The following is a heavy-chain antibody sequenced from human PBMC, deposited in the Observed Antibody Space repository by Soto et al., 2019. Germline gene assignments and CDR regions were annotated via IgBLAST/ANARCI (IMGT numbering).Heavy chain of an antibody. CDR3: ARGLWRGSHGSPRDY. Sequence: EVQLLESGGGLVQPGGSLRLSCAASGFTFSSYAMSWVRQAPGKGLEWVSAISGSGGSTYYADSVKGRFTISRENAKNSLYLEMNSLRAGDTAVYYCARGLWRGSHGSPRDYWGQGTLVTVSS. D-gene: IGHD1-26*01. V-gene: IGHV3-23*01. J-gene: IGHJ4*02. CDR2: ISGSGGST. CDR1: GFTFSSYA.